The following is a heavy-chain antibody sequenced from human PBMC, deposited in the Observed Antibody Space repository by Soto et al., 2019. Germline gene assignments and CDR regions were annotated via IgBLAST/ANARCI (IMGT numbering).Heavy chain of an antibody. CDR1: GFTFSSYS. J-gene: IGHJ4*02. CDR2: ISSSSSTI. V-gene: IGHV3-48*02. CDR3: ARGLLWVGELSLFVY. D-gene: IGHD3-10*01. Sequence: EVQLVESGGGLVQPGGSLRLSCAASGFTFSSYSMNWVRQAPGKGLEWVSYISSSSSTIYYAESVKGRFTITRDNAKNSLYLQMNSLRDEDTAVYYCARGLLWVGELSLFVYWGQGTLVTVSS.